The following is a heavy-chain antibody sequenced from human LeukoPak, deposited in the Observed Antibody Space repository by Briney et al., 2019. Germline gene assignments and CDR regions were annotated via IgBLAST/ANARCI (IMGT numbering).Heavy chain of an antibody. D-gene: IGHD5-18*01. V-gene: IGHV3-15*01. CDR3: TTCGYSYGSDY. J-gene: IGHJ4*02. CDR1: GFTFSNAW. CDR2: IKSKTDGGTT. Sequence: GGSLRLSCAASGFTFSNAWMSWVRQAAGKGLGWVGRIKSKTDGGTTDYAAPVKGRFTISRDDSKNTLYLQMNSLKTEDTAVYYCTTCGYSYGSDYWGQGTLVTVSS.